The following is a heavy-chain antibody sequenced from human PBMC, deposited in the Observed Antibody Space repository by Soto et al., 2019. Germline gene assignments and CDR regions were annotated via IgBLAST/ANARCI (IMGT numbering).Heavy chain of an antibody. Sequence: SETLSLTCTVSGGSISSGGYYWSWIRQHPGKGLEWIGYIYYSGSTYYNPSLKSRVTISVGTSKNQFSLKLSSVTAADTAVYYCARAMDYYYGMDVWGQGTTVTVSS. CDR2: IYYSGST. J-gene: IGHJ6*02. CDR3: ARAMDYYYGMDV. CDR1: GGSISSGGYY. D-gene: IGHD2-2*03. V-gene: IGHV4-31*03.